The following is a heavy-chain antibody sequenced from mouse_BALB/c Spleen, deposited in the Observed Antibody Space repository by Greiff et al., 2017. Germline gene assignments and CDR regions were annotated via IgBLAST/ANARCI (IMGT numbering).Heavy chain of an antibody. CDR1: GFSLTSYG. J-gene: IGHJ1*01. CDR2: IWAGGST. D-gene: IGHD2-10*02. V-gene: IGHV2-9*02. Sequence: VQLQQSGPGLVQPSQSLSITCTVSGFSLTSYGVHWVRQSPGKGLEWLGVIWAGGSTNYNSALMSRLSISKDNSKSQVFLKMNSLQTDDTAMYYCARDKRYGNYEWYFDVWGAGTTVTVSS. CDR3: ARDKRYGNYEWYFDV.